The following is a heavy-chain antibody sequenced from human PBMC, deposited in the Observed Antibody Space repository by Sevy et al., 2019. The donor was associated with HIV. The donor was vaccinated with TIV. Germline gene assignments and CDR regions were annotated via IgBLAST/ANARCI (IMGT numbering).Heavy chain of an antibody. Sequence: ASVKVSCKASGGTFSSYAISWVRQAPGQGLEWMGRIIPIFGTANYAQKFQGRVTITADESTSTAYMELSSLRSEDTAVYYCARTATMVTTYDYFDYWGQGTLVTVSS. CDR1: GGTFSSYA. D-gene: IGHD4-17*01. CDR2: IIPIFGTA. J-gene: IGHJ4*02. V-gene: IGHV1-69*13. CDR3: ARTATMVTTYDYFDY.